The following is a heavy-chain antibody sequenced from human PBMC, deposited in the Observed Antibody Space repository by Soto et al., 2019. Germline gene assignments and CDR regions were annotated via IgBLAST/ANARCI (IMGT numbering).Heavy chain of an antibody. CDR2: IWYDGSNK. J-gene: IGHJ6*02. D-gene: IGHD6-13*01. Sequence: GGSLRLSCAASGFTFSSYGMHWVRQAPGKGLEWVAVIWYDGSNKYYADSVKGRFTISRDNSKNTLYLQMNSLRAEDTAVYYCARDFFGSSWYIGHYYGMDVWGQGTTVTVSS. CDR1: GFTFSSYG. CDR3: ARDFFGSSWYIGHYYGMDV. V-gene: IGHV3-33*01.